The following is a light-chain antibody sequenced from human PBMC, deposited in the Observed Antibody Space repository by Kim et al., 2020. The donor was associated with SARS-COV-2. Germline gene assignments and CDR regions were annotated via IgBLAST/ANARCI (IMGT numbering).Light chain of an antibody. CDR3: SSYTSGTTLVV. J-gene: IGLJ2*01. Sequence: QSITISCTGTRSDVGGYKYVSWYQQHPGKAPKLMIYAVSNRPSGVSNRYSGSKSGNTASLTISGLQAEDEAHYYCSSYTSGTTLVVFGGGTRLTVL. V-gene: IGLV2-14*03. CDR1: RSDVGGYKY. CDR2: AVS.